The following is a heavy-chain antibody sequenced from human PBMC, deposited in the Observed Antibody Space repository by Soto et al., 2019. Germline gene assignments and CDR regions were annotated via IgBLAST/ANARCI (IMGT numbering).Heavy chain of an antibody. Sequence: QVQLVQSGAEVKKPGASVKVSCQASGYTFIAYGISWVRQAPGQGLEWMGWINSYNGNTNYAQNLQDRVTMTTDTSTSTAYMELTSLRSDDTAVYYCAKDSGYDLPYYYGLDVWGQGTTVTVSS. CDR2: INSYNGNT. CDR1: GYTFIAYG. D-gene: IGHD5-12*01. J-gene: IGHJ6*02. V-gene: IGHV1-18*01. CDR3: AKDSGYDLPYYYGLDV.